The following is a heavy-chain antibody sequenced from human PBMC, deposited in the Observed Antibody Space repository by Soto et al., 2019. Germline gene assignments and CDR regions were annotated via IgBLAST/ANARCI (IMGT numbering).Heavy chain of an antibody. CDR2: IYYSGST. J-gene: IGHJ6*02. CDR3: ARGVHCTNGVCYFSNYYGMDV. CDR1: GGSISSGGYY. Sequence: SETLSLTCTVSGGSISSGGYYWSWIRQHPGKGLEWIGYIYYSGSTYYNPSLKSRVTISVDTSKNQLSLKLSSVTAADTAVYYCARGVHCTNGVCYFSNYYGMDVWGQGXTVTVSS. V-gene: IGHV4-31*03. D-gene: IGHD2-8*01.